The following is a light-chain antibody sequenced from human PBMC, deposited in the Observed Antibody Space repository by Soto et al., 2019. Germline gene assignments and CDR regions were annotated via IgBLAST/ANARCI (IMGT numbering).Light chain of an antibody. CDR3: QQRSNWPPRVT. CDR2: DAS. V-gene: IGKV3-11*01. Sequence: VLTQSPGTLSFSPGERAILSCRASQSVSSYLAWYQQKPGQAPRLLIYDASNRATGIPARFSGSGSGTDFTLTISSLEPEDFAVYYCQQRSNWPPRVTFGQGTRLEI. J-gene: IGKJ5*01. CDR1: QSVSSY.